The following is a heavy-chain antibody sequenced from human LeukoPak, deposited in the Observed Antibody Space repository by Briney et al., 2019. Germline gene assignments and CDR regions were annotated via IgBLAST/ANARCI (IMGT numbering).Heavy chain of an antibody. CDR2: IYYSGST. J-gene: IGHJ3*02. V-gene: IGHV4-59*08. D-gene: IGHD6-13*01. Sequence: SETLSLTCTVSGGSISSYYWSWIRQPPGKGLEWIGYIYYSGSTNYNPSLKSRVTISVDTSKNQFSLKLSSVTAADTAVYYCARSAAGYAFDIWGQGTMVTVSS. CDR1: GGSISSYY. CDR3: ARSAAGYAFDI.